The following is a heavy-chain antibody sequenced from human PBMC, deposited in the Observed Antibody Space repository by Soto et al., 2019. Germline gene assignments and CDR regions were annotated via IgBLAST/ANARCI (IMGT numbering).Heavy chain of an antibody. J-gene: IGHJ5*02. V-gene: IGHV3-53*02. D-gene: IGHD2-2*01. CDR2: IYTAGGT. Sequence: EVQLVETGGGLIQPGGSLRLSCAASGFTVSNTYMTWVRQPPGKGLECVSVIYTAGGTNYADSVKGRFIISRDNSKNTLYLQMNSLRAEDTPVYYCARALPVAKGGFDPWGQGTLVTVSS. CDR1: GFTVSNTY. CDR3: ARALPVAKGGFDP.